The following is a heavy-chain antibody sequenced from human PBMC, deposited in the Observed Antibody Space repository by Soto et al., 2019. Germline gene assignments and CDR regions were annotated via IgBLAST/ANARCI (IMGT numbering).Heavy chain of an antibody. CDR1: GLSFNIYW. Sequence: DVQLVESGGGVVQPGGSLRLSCAASGLSFNIYWMHWVRQVPGKGLVWLARINSDGSHTIYVDSVKGRFTISRDNAKNTVFLQMASLRDEDTGVYYCAGGMAGLDVWGQGTTVTVSS. J-gene: IGHJ6*02. CDR3: AGGMAGLDV. CDR2: INSDGSHT. V-gene: IGHV3-74*01.